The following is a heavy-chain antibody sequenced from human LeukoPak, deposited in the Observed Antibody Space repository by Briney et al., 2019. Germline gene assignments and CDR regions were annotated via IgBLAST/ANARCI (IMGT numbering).Heavy chain of an antibody. D-gene: IGHD3-22*01. CDR2: IYPGDSDP. Sequence: GESLRISCKGSGYRFTRYWISWVRQMPGKGLEWMGIIYPGDSDPRYSPPFQGQVTISADKSISTAYLQWSSLKASDTAMYYCARRWYYDSSGYSYDYWGQGTLVTVSS. CDR1: GYRFTRYW. CDR3: ARRWYYDSSGYSYDY. J-gene: IGHJ4*02. V-gene: IGHV5-51*01.